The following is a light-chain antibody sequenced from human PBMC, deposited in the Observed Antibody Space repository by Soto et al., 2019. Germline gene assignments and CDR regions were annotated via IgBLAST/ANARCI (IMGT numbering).Light chain of an antibody. CDR2: DVS. Sequence: DIQMTQSPYTLSASVGDRVSITCRASQSINSWLAWYQQKPGKAPKLLIFDVSSLESGVPSRFSGSGSGTEFTLTISSLQPDDLATYYCQHYNSYSEAFGQGTKVDIK. CDR1: QSINSW. J-gene: IGKJ1*01. V-gene: IGKV1-5*01. CDR3: QHYNSYSEA.